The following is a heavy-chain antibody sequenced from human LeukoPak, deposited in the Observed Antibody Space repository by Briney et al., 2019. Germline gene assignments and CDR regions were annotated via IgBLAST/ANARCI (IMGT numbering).Heavy chain of an antibody. CDR3: ARDLDIVVVPAAIGSNAHYYYGMDV. CDR2: INTNTGNP. V-gene: IGHV7-4-1*01. Sequence: GASVKVSCKASGYTFTSYAMNWVRLAPGQGLEWMGWINTNTGNPTYAQGFTGRFVFSLDTSVSTAYLQICSLKAEDTAVYYCARDLDIVVVPAAIGSNAHYYYGMDVWGQGTTVTVSS. D-gene: IGHD2-2*03. J-gene: IGHJ6*02. CDR1: GYTFTSYA.